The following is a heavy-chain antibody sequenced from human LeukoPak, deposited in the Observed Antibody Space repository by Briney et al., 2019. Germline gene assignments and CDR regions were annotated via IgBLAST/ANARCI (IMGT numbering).Heavy chain of an antibody. CDR1: GFTFSSYA. V-gene: IGHV3-30-3*01. Sequence: GGSLRLSCAASGFTFSSYAMHWARQAPGKGLEWVAVISYDGSNKYYADSVKGRFTISRDNSKNTLYLQMNSLRAEDTAVYYCARDKVAAAGIGFDPWGQGTLVTVSS. J-gene: IGHJ5*02. CDR2: ISYDGSNK. D-gene: IGHD6-13*01. CDR3: ARDKVAAAGIGFDP.